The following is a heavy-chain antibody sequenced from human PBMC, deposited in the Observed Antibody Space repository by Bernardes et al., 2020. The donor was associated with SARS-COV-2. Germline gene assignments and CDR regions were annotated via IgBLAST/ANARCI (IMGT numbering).Heavy chain of an antibody. D-gene: IGHD6-19*01. CDR3: ARRGAGTSEYYYYYYGMDV. CDR1: GYTFTSYG. Sequence: ASVKVSCKASGYTFTSYGISWVRQAPGQGLEWMGWISAHNGNTNYAQKLQGRVTMTTDTSTSTAYMELRSLRSDDTAVYYRARRGAGTSEYYYYYYGMDVWGQGTTVTGSS. J-gene: IGHJ6*02. V-gene: IGHV1-18*01. CDR2: ISAHNGNT.